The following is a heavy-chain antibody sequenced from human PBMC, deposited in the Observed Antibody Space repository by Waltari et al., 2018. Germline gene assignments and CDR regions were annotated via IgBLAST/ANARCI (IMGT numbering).Heavy chain of an antibody. D-gene: IGHD1-26*01. CDR1: GGSTTNYY. Sequence: QVHLQESGPGLVKPSETLSLTCTVSGGSTTNYYWSWIRQAPGKGLEWIGYIYYTGSANYSPSPKSRVTISLDTSKNQFSLKLTSVTAADTAVYYCARQARIDGINVWGQGTTVTVSS. CDR2: IYYTGSA. V-gene: IGHV4-59*08. J-gene: IGHJ6*02. CDR3: ARQARIDGINV.